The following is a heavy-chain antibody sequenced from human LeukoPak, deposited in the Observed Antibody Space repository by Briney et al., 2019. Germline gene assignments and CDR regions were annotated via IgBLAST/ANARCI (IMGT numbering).Heavy chain of an antibody. V-gene: IGHV3-30*04. Sequence: GRSLRLSCAASGFTFSSYAMHWVRQAPGKRLEWVAVISYDGSNKYYADSVKGRFTISRDNSKNTLYLQMNSLRAEDTAVYYCARVWGCSSTSCYEGTFDYWGQGTLVTVSS. CDR1: GFTFSSYA. CDR3: ARVWGCSSTSCYEGTFDY. J-gene: IGHJ4*02. CDR2: ISYDGSNK. D-gene: IGHD2-2*01.